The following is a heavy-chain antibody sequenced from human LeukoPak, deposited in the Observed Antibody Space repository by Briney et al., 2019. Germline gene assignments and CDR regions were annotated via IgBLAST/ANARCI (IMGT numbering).Heavy chain of an antibody. Sequence: GGSLRLSRVASGFTFSTFGMSWVRQAPGKGLEWVSGISGTGTSTFYADSVKGRFTISRDNSKNTLYLQMNSLRAEDTAIYYCAKDKHTDWYAGSCDSWGQGTLVPVSS. V-gene: IGHV3-23*01. CDR2: ISGTGTST. CDR1: GFTFSTFG. J-gene: IGHJ4*02. CDR3: AKDKHTDWYAGSCDS. D-gene: IGHD3-9*01.